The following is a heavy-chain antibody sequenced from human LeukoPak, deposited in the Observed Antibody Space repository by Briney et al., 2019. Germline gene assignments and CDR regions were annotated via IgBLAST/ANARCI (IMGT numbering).Heavy chain of an antibody. D-gene: IGHD3-22*01. CDR2: ISYDGSNK. CDR1: GFTFSSYA. Sequence: GGSLRLSCAASGFTFSSYAMHWVRQAPGKGLEWVAVISYDGSNKYYADSVKGRFTISRDNSKNTLYLQMNSLRAEDTAVYYCARDYYDSSPGAVYWGQGTLVTVSS. J-gene: IGHJ4*02. CDR3: ARDYYDSSPGAVY. V-gene: IGHV3-30-3*01.